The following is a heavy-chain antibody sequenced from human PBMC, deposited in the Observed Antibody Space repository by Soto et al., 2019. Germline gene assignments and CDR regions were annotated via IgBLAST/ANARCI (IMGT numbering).Heavy chain of an antibody. CDR3: ARRYGGNFDY. V-gene: IGHV4-59*01. D-gene: IGHD1-26*01. J-gene: IGHJ4*02. CDR2: IYYTGST. Sequence: SETLSLTCTVSGGSISSYYWSWIRQPPGKGLEWIGYIYYTGSTNYNPSLKSRVTISVDTSKNQFSLKLSSVTAADTAVYYCARRYGGNFDYWGQGTLVTVSS. CDR1: GGSISSYY.